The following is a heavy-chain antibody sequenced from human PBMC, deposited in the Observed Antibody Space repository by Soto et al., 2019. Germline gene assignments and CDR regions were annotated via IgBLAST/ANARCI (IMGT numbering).Heavy chain of an antibody. V-gene: IGHV3-23*01. Sequence: DVQLLESGGGLVQWGGSLRLSCVTSGFTFSTYAMTWVRQAPGKGLEWVSYGGSGGSRYYAESVKGRFTISNDNSKNTLSLEMNSLRAEDTATYYCVKFRGRAYPYYYMDVWGKGTTVTVSS. J-gene: IGHJ6*03. CDR2: GGSGGSR. CDR1: GFTFSTYA. CDR3: VKFRGRAYPYYYMDV. D-gene: IGHD3-10*01.